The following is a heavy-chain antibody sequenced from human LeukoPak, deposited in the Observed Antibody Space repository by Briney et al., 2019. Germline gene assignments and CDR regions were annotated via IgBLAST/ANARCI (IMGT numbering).Heavy chain of an antibody. CDR2: IYYTGTT. J-gene: IGHJ4*02. CDR1: GYSISSGYY. Sequence: SETLSLTCTVSGYSISSGYYWGWIRQPPGKGLEWIGSIYYTGTTHYNPSLKSRVTISVDTSKNQFSLKLSSVTAADTAVYYCTRQGSLGTSGYDYWGQGTLVTVSS. D-gene: IGHD1-7*01. CDR3: TRQGSLGTSGYDY. V-gene: IGHV4-38-2*02.